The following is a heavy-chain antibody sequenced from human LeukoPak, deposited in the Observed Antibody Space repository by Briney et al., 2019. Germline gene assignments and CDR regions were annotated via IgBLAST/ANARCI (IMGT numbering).Heavy chain of an antibody. V-gene: IGHV3-21*01. CDR3: ARDRLEGGETFDS. D-gene: IGHD1-1*01. CDR2: ITGSSSYI. Sequence: GGSLRLSCAASGFSFRSYSMDWVRQALGKGLEWVSSITGSSSYISHADSVKGRFTISRDNAENSLFLQMNSLRPEDTAVYFCARDRLEGGETFDSWGQGTLVTVSS. J-gene: IGHJ4*02. CDR1: GFSFRSYS.